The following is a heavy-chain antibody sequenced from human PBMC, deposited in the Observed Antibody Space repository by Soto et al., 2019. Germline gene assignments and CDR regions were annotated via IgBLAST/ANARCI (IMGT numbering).Heavy chain of an antibody. D-gene: IGHD3-16*01. CDR1: GGSISSGFYY. Sequence: QLQLQESGPGLVKPSETLSLTCTVSGGSISSGFYYWGWIRQPPGKGLEYIGSQYYAGSTYYNPSLKSRVPILVDTSKNQFSLKLSSVTAADTAVYFCARGDDFAGNDYFDYWGQGTLVTVSS. V-gene: IGHV4-39*01. CDR2: QYYAGST. CDR3: ARGDDFAGNDYFDY. J-gene: IGHJ4*02.